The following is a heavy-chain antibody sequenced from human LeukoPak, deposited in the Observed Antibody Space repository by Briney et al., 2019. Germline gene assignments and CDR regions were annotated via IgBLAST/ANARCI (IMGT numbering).Heavy chain of an antibody. CDR3: AKGNSFFGVVIIG. CDR1: GFSFSNHY. V-gene: IGHV3-7*03. D-gene: IGHD3-3*02. Sequence: GGSLRLSCTASGFSFSNHYMRWIRQAPGKGLEWVANINEDGSNKWHLGSVKGRFTVSRDNARNSLYLQMNSLRVEDTAVYYCAKGNSFFGVVIIGWGQGTLVTVSS. CDR2: INEDGSNK. J-gene: IGHJ4*02.